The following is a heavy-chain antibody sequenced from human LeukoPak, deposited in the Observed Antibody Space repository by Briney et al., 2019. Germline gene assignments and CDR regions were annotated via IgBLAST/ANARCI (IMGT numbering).Heavy chain of an antibody. Sequence: SETLSLTCTVSGGSISSSSYYWGWIRQPPGKGLEWIGSINYSGSTYYNPSLKSRVTISVDTSQNQISLKLSSVTAADTAVYYCARQTSGWYEYCLDPWGQGTLVTVSS. CDR1: GGSISSSSYY. CDR2: INYSGST. D-gene: IGHD6-19*01. V-gene: IGHV4-39*01. J-gene: IGHJ5*02. CDR3: ARQTSGWYEYCLDP.